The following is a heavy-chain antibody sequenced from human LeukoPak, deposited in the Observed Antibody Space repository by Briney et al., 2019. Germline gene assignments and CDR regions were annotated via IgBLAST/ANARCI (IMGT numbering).Heavy chain of an antibody. J-gene: IGHJ6*03. D-gene: IGHD3-10*01. CDR2: MNPNSGNT. CDR3: ARVGVTMVRGVIIYYYYYMDV. Sequence: ASVKVSCKASGYTFTGYYMHWVRQAPGQGLEWMGWMNPNSGNTGYAQKFQGRVTITRNTSISTVYMELSSLRSEDTAVYYCARVGVTMVRGVIIYYYYYMDVWGKGTTVTVSS. CDR1: GYTFTGYY. V-gene: IGHV1-8*03.